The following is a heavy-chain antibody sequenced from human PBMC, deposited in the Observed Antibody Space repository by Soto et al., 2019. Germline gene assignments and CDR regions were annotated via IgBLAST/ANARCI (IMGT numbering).Heavy chain of an antibody. CDR3: AKPESQYFDWLLFFFDY. D-gene: IGHD3-9*01. CDR1: GFTFSSYG. CDR2: IWYDGST. V-gene: IGHV3-33*06. Sequence: SLRLSCAASGFTFSSYGMHWVRQAPGKGLEWVAVIWYDGSTYYADSVKGRFTISRDNSKNTLYLQMNSLRAEDTAVYYCAKPESQYFDWLLFFFDYWGQGTLVTVSS. J-gene: IGHJ4*02.